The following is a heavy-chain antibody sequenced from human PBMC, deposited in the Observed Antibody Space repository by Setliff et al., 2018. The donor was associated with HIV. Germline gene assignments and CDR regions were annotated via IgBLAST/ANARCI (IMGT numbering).Heavy chain of an antibody. Sequence: LSLTCGISGGSFSGFYWAWIRQPPGKGLEWIGEINYSGKTNKNPSLKSRVTISADTSRTQFSLNLISVTAADTAVYYCARATYGSRAGTGLYFDSWGQGALVTAPQ. CDR2: INYSGKT. V-gene: IGHV4-34*01. J-gene: IGHJ4*02. CDR1: GGSFSGFY. CDR3: ARATYGSRAGTGLYFDS. D-gene: IGHD6-6*01.